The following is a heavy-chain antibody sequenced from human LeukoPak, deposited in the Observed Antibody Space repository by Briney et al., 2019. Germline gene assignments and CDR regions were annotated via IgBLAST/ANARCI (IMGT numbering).Heavy chain of an antibody. CDR2: INTDGSRI. J-gene: IGHJ5*02. CDR3: ARVLSGSWDWFDP. D-gene: IGHD3-22*01. Sequence: GGSLRLSCAASGFTFSNYWMHWVRQAPGKGLVWVSRINTDGSRITYADSVKGRFTISRDNAMNTVYLQMNSLRAEDTAVYYCARVLSGSWDWFDPWGQGTLVTVSS. V-gene: IGHV3-74*01. CDR1: GFTFSNYW.